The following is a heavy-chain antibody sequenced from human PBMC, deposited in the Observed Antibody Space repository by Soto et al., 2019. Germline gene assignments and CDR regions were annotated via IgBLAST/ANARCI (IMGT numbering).Heavy chain of an antibody. CDR3: ASVLGSRRSGSYPSY. Sequence: PGGSLRFSCAASGFSISDCSMNWVRRAPGKGLEWISYISTNNDAIYYADSVKGRFTISRDNAKNSLYLQMNSLRAEDTALYYCASVLGSRRSGSYPSYWGQGTLVTVSS. V-gene: IGHV3-48*01. J-gene: IGHJ4*02. CDR1: GFSISDCS. D-gene: IGHD3-10*01. CDR2: ISTNNDAI.